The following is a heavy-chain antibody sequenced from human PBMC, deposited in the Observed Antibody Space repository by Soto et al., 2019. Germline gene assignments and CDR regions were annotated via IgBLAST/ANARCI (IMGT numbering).Heavy chain of an antibody. Sequence: SVKVSCKASGGTFSSYAISWVRHAPGQGLEWMGGIIPIFGTANYAQKFQGRVTITADEATRTAYMELSSLRSEDTAVYYCARDRPDASSSPATLAWLAPRGQGTLVPVSP. J-gene: IGHJ5*02. D-gene: IGHD6-6*01. CDR3: ARDRPDASSSPATLAWLAP. CDR1: GGTFSSYA. CDR2: IIPIFGTA. V-gene: IGHV1-69*13.